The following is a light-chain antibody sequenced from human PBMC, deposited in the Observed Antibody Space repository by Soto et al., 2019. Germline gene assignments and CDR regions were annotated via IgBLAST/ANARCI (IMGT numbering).Light chain of an antibody. CDR2: GTS. J-gene: IGKJ1*01. CDR1: QSLSSTN. Sequence: EIVLTQSPGTLSLSPGEKATLSCRASQSLSSTNSAWYQQKPGQAPRLLIYGTSIRATGIPDRLSGSGSGTDFTLTISRLEPEDFAVYYCQQYATSSWTFGQGTKVELK. CDR3: QQYATSSWT. V-gene: IGKV3-20*01.